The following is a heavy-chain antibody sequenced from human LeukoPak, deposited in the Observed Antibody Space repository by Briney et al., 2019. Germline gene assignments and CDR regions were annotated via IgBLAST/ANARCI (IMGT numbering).Heavy chain of an antibody. V-gene: IGHV5-51*01. CDR1: GYTFTTYW. CDR3: ARGLGYSGSWYFDY. J-gene: IGHJ4*02. D-gene: IGHD6-13*01. Sequence: GESLKISCKGSGYTFTTYWIGWARQMPGKGLEWMGIIYPGDSDPRYSPSFQGQVTISADKSISTAYLQWSSLKASDTAMYYCARGLGYSGSWYFDYWGQGTLVTVSS. CDR2: IYPGDSDP.